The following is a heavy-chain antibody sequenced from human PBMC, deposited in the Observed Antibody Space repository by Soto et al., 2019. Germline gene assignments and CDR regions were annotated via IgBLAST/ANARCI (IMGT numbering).Heavy chain of an antibody. Sequence: SGPTLVNPTETLTLTCTVSGFSLSTSGMCVSWIRQPPGKALEWLARIDWDDDKYYSTSLKTRLTISKDTSKNQVVLTMTNMDPVDTATYYCARTQYSSSAGYYFAYWGQGTLVTVSS. D-gene: IGHD6-6*01. CDR2: IDWDDDK. V-gene: IGHV2-70*11. CDR3: ARTQYSSSAGYYFAY. CDR1: GFSLSTSGMC. J-gene: IGHJ4*02.